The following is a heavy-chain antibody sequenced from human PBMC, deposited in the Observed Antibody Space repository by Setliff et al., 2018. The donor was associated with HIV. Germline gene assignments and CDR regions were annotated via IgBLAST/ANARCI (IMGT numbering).Heavy chain of an antibody. V-gene: IGHV4-59*08. CDR3: ARHVYSSGWGYVYHLDS. CDR1: GGSLRGYY. CDR2: IYASGST. D-gene: IGHD6-19*01. Sequence: SETLSLTCAVDGGSLRGYYWSWIRQPPGKGLEWIGYIYASGSTNYSPSLKSRVTISVDTSKNQFSLKLKSVTAADTAVYFCARHVYSSGWGYVYHLDSWGQGTLVTVSS. J-gene: IGHJ4*02.